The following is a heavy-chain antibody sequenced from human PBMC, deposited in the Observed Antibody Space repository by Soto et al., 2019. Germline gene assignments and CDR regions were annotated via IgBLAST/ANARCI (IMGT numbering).Heavy chain of an antibody. CDR2: IWYDGSNK. Sequence: GGSLRLSCAASGFTFSSYGMHWVRQAPGKGLEWVAVIWYDGSNKYYADSVKGRFTISRDNSKNTLYLQMNSLRAEDTAVYYCARDMLPSAPTTGYYYGMDVWGQGTTATVSS. J-gene: IGHJ6*02. CDR3: ARDMLPSAPTTGYYYGMDV. D-gene: IGHD2-8*01. CDR1: GFTFSSYG. V-gene: IGHV3-33*01.